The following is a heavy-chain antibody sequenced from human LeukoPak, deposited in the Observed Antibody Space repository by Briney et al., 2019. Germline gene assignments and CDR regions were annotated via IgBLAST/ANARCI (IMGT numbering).Heavy chain of an antibody. D-gene: IGHD3-3*01. Sequence: GGSLRLSCAASGFTFSSYGMHWVRQAPGKGLEWVAVISYDGSNKYYADSVKGRFTISRDNSKNTLYLQMNSLRAEDTAVYYCAKEARITIFGVGQRYYYYYMDVWGKGTTVTVSS. CDR1: GFTFSSYG. J-gene: IGHJ6*03. CDR3: AKEARITIFGVGQRYYYYYMDV. CDR2: ISYDGSNK. V-gene: IGHV3-30*18.